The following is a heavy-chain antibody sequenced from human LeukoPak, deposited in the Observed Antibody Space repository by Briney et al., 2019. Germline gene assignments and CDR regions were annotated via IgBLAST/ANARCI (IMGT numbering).Heavy chain of an antibody. CDR1: GFTFSSYA. J-gene: IGHJ3*02. Sequence: QPGGSLRLSCAASGFTFSSYAMSWVRQAPGKGLEWVSAISGSGGSTYYADSVKGRFTISRDNAKNSLYLQMNSLRAEDTAVYYCARDITYHALLWFGESYDAFDIWGQGTMVTVSS. D-gene: IGHD3-10*01. CDR3: ARDITYHALLWFGESYDAFDI. CDR2: ISGSGGST. V-gene: IGHV3-23*01.